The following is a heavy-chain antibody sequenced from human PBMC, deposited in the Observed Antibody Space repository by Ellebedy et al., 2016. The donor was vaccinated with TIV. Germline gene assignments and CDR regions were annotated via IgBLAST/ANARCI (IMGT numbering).Heavy chain of an antibody. J-gene: IGHJ3*02. CDR1: GFTLTNYG. CDR3: ARDLPHWAFDI. CDR2: ISSGGEVI. V-gene: IGHV3-48*02. Sequence: GGSLRLSXAASGFTLTNYGMRWVRQTPKKGLEWISHISSGGEVIYYADSVKGRFTISRDNAKNSLYLQMNSLRDEDTAVYYCARDLPHWAFDIWGQGSMVTVSS.